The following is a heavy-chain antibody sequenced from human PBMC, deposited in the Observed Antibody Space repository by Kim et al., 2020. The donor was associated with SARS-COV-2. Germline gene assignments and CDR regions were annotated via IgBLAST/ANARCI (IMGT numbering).Heavy chain of an antibody. J-gene: IGHJ3*02. V-gene: IGHV4-34*01. CDR2: INHSGST. D-gene: IGHD3-10*01. CDR1: GGSFSGYY. CDR3: ARTMRPPMVRGGRPFDI. Sequence: SETLSLTCAVYGGSFSGYYWSWIRQPPGKGLEWIGEINHSGSTNYNPSLKSRVTISVDTSKNQFSLKLSSVTAADTAVYYCARTMRPPMVRGGRPFDIWG.